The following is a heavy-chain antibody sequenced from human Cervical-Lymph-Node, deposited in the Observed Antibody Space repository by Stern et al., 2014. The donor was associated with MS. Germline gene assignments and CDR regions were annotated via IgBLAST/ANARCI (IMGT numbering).Heavy chain of an antibody. CDR3: ARGDFGVVTNNWFDS. J-gene: IGHJ5*01. D-gene: IGHD3-3*01. Sequence: VQLVESGAEVKKPGASVKVSCKASGYIFGDYGINWVRQARGQGLAWMGWINSYNDKTHYAQNFQGRVTMTTDASTTTAYMELRGLRSDDTAVYYCARGDFGVVTNNWFDSWGQGTLVTVSS. CDR2: INSYNDKT. V-gene: IGHV1-18*01. CDR1: GYIFGDYG.